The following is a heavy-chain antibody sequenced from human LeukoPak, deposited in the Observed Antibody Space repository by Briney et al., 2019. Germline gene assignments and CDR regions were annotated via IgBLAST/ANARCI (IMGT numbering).Heavy chain of an antibody. CDR1: GFTFSSYS. Sequence: GGSLRLSCAASGFTFSSYSMNWVRQAPGKGLEWVSSISSSSSYIYYADSLKGRFTISRDNAKNSVYLQMNSLRAEDTAVYYCARDPIGGLYYYYMDVRGKGTTVTVSS. J-gene: IGHJ6*03. CDR3: ARDPIGGLYYYYMDV. V-gene: IGHV3-21*01. D-gene: IGHD4-23*01. CDR2: ISSSSSYI.